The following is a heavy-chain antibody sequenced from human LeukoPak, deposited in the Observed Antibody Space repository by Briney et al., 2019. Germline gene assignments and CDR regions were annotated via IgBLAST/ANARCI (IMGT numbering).Heavy chain of an antibody. CDR3: ARAGFALAPHRGTPFDY. Sequence: SETLSLTCTVSGYSISSGYYWSWIRQPPGKGLEWIGEINHSGSTNYNSSLKSRATISVDTSKNQFSLILSSVTAADTAVYYCARAGFALAPHRGTPFDYWGQGTLVTVSS. CDR2: INHSGST. J-gene: IGHJ4*02. D-gene: IGHD6-6*01. CDR1: GYSISSGYY. V-gene: IGHV4-38-2*02.